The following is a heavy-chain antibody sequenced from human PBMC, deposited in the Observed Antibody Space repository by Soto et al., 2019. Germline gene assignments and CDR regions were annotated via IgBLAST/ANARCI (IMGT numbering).Heavy chain of an antibody. Sequence: QVQLQQWGAGLLKPSETLSLTCAVYGGSFSGYYWSWIRQPPGKGLEWIGEINHSGSTNYNPSLKSRVTISVDTSKNQFSLKLSSVTAADTAVYYCARGPPYYYDSSGYASFDYWGQGTLVTVSS. CDR2: INHSGST. J-gene: IGHJ4*02. CDR3: ARGPPYYYDSSGYASFDY. V-gene: IGHV4-34*01. CDR1: GGSFSGYY. D-gene: IGHD3-22*01.